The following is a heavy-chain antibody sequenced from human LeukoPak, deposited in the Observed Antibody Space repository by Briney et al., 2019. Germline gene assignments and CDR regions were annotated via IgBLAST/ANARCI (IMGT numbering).Heavy chain of an antibody. D-gene: IGHD3-9*01. V-gene: IGHV3-7*01. CDR3: TKKMPYDILTETYYYYGMDV. Sequence: GGSLRLSCAASGFTFSSYWMSWVRQAPGKAPEWVANIKQDGSEKYYGDSVKGRFTISRDNAKNSLYLQMNSLRAEDTAFFFFTKKMPYDILTETYYYYGMDVWGKGTTVTVSS. CDR1: GFTFSSYW. J-gene: IGHJ6*04. CDR2: IKQDGSEK.